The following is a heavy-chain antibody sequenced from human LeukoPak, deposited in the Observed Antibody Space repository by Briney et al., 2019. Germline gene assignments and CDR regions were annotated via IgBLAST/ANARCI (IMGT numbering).Heavy chain of an antibody. CDR1: GGSISSYY. CDR2: MHYSVNT. V-gene: IGHV4-59*12. Sequence: PSESLSLTCTVSGGSISSYYWSWIRQSPGKGLEWIGYMHYSVNTKYNSSLKSRVTISLDTSKNQFSLRLSSVTAADTAVYYCASLIRQGHYAMDVWGQATMVTDSS. CDR3: ASLIRQGHYAMDV. J-gene: IGHJ6*02.